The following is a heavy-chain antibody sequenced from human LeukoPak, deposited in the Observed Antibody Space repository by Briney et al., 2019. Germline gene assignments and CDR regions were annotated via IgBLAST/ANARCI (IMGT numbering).Heavy chain of an antibody. Sequence: ASVKVSCKPSGYTFTSYDINWGRQTTGQGLEWMGWMNPNSGNTGYAQKFQGRVTMTRNPSISTAYMELSSLNSADTAVYYCARESGFYGSGSRYWGQGTLVTVSS. CDR3: ARESGFYGSGSRY. CDR2: MNPNSGNT. J-gene: IGHJ4*02. CDR1: GYTFTSYD. D-gene: IGHD3-10*01. V-gene: IGHV1-8*01.